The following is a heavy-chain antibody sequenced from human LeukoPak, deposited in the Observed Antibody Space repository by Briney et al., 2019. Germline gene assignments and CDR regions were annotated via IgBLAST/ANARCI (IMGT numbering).Heavy chain of an antibody. CDR3: ARGGDSSGYSRFDY. CDR2: INDGNDNT. Sequence: ASVNVSCKASGYTFTSYSMHWVRQAPGQSLEWMGWINDGNDNTKYSQKFQGRVTITRDTSASTAYMELSSLRSEDMAVYYCARGGDSSGYSRFDYWGQGTLVTVSS. D-gene: IGHD6-19*01. CDR1: GYTFTSYS. J-gene: IGHJ4*02. V-gene: IGHV1-3*03.